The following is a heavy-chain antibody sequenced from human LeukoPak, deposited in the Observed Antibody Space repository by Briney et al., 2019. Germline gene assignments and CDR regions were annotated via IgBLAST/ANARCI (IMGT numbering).Heavy chain of an antibody. CDR3: ARELLYGYCSGGSCYRGLLDY. CDR2: ISSLSGTI. J-gene: IGHJ4*02. CDR1: GFTFSSYS. D-gene: IGHD2-15*01. V-gene: IGHV3-48*01. Sequence: GGSLRLSCAASGFTFSSYSMNWVRQAPGEGLEWVSYISSLSGTIYYADSVKGRFTISRDNAKNSLYLQMNSLRAEDTAVYYCARELLYGYCSGGSCYRGLLDYWGQGTLVTVSS.